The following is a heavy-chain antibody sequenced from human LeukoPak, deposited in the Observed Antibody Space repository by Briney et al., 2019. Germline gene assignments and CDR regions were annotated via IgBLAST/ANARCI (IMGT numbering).Heavy chain of an antibody. CDR2: VAGSGNFA. D-gene: IGHD3-22*01. Sequence: GGSLRLSCVASGFTFSNYAMNWVRQAPGKGLEWVASVAGSGNFAYYAESVKGRFTISRDNSQSTVFLQGSGLRAEDTALYFCAKPHYPDQGGYYSGSYYFDYWGQGALVTVSS. CDR1: GFTFSNYA. V-gene: IGHV3-23*01. J-gene: IGHJ4*02. CDR3: AKPHYPDQGGYYSGSYYFDY.